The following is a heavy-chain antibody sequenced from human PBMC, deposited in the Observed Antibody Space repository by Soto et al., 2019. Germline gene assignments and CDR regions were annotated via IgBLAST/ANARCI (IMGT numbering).Heavy chain of an antibody. V-gene: IGHV4-34*01. CDR3: ARGRYSYETIYYKFYYSALDV. D-gene: IGHD3-10*01. J-gene: IGHJ6*02. CDR2: INDNGGT. Sequence: ETLSLTCGVYGGSIRGYYWSWIRQSPGKGLEWIGDINDNGGTNYNPSLKSRVTTSLDTSKKQVSLMVSSVTAADTAVYYCARGRYSYETIYYKFYYSALDVWGQGTTVTVSS. CDR1: GGSIRGYY.